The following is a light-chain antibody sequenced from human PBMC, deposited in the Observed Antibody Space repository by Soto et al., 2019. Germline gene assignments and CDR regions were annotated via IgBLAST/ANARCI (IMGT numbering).Light chain of an antibody. Sequence: EIVLTQSPDTLSLSPGERAIFSCRTSQSIGSTLAWYQHKPGQAPRLLIYDASKRATGIPARFSGSGSGTDFTLIISSLEPEDFAVYFCQQRSKWPVTFGPGTTVDIK. J-gene: IGKJ3*01. CDR1: QSIGST. CDR3: QQRSKWPVT. CDR2: DAS. V-gene: IGKV3-11*01.